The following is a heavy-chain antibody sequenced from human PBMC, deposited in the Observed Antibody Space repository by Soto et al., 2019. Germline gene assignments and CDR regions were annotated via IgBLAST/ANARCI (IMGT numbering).Heavy chain of an antibody. V-gene: IGHV1-69*01. CDR3: ARDGEVDSSGWYLYYYGMDV. CDR1: GGTFSSYA. CDR2: IILIFGTA. D-gene: IGHD6-19*01. J-gene: IGHJ6*02. Sequence: QVQLVQSGAEVKKPGSSVKVSCKASGGTFSSYAISWVRQAPGQGLEWMGGIILIFGTANYAQKFQGRVTITADESTSTAYMELSSLRSEDTAVYYCARDGEVDSSGWYLYYYGMDVWGQGTTVTVSS.